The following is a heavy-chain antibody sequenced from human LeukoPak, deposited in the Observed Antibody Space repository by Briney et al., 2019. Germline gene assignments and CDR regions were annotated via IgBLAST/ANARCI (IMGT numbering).Heavy chain of an antibody. J-gene: IGHJ6*02. V-gene: IGHV4-4*08. Sequence: SETLSLTCTVSGGSISSYYWSWIRQPPGKGLEWIGYIYTSGSTNYNPSLKSRVTMSVDTSKNQFSLKLSSVTAADTAVYYCARVIYNIVDYGMDVWGQGTTVTVSS. CDR1: GGSISSYY. CDR3: ARVIYNIVDYGMDV. CDR2: IYTSGST. D-gene: IGHD2-15*01.